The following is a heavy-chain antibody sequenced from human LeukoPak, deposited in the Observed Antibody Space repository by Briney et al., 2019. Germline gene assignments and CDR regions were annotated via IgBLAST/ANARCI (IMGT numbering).Heavy chain of an antibody. V-gene: IGHV3-23*01. CDR1: GFTFSNYA. D-gene: IGHD6-19*01. CDR3: AKPAISSRGWYYDY. J-gene: IGHJ4*02. Sequence: GGSLRLSCAASGFTFSNYAMSWVCQAPGEGLGWVSAINDSGGSTYYADSVKGRFTISRDNSKNTLYLQMNSLRAEDTAVYYCAKPAISSRGWYYDYWGQGTLVTVSS. CDR2: INDSGGST.